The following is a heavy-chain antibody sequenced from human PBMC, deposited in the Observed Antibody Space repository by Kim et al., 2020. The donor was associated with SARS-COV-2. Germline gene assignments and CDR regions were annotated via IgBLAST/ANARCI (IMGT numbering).Heavy chain of an antibody. CDR1: GGSFSGYY. D-gene: IGHD3-10*01. J-gene: IGHJ6*03. CDR3: ARGRNYYGSGDYLSYYYY. Sequence: SETLSLSCAVYGGSFSGYYWTRIRQSPGKGLEWIGEINPRGSTNYTPSLKSRVTISIDTSKNQFSLKLSSVTAADTAVYYCARGRNYYGSGDYLSYYYY. CDR2: INPRGST. V-gene: IGHV4-34*01.